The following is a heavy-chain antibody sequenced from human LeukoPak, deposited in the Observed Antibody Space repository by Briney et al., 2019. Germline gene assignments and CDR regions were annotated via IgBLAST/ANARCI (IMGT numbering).Heavy chain of an antibody. CDR2: IIPIFGTA. CDR3: ARGTVTTSLYYFDY. Sequence: ASVKVSCMASGGTFNTSAISWVRQAPGQGLEWMGGIIPIFGTAKYAQKFQGRVTITADKSTPTTYMEQSSLRSEDTAVYYCARGTVTTSLYYFDYWGQGTLVIVSS. V-gene: IGHV1-69*06. D-gene: IGHD4-17*01. J-gene: IGHJ4*02. CDR1: GGTFNTSA.